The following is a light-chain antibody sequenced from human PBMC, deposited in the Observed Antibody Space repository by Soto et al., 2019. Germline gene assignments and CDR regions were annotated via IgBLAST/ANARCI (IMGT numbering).Light chain of an antibody. CDR1: LRINSD. Sequence: DIQLTQSPSSLSGSKGATVTMTCGASLRINSDLMWYQHKPGKAPRLLLYDASSLQIGVPSRFSGSGSGTDFTLTISDLQPDDLGTYYCQQSYVTPITFGGGTKVDTK. CDR2: DAS. J-gene: IGKJ4*01. V-gene: IGKV1-39*01. CDR3: QQSYVTPIT.